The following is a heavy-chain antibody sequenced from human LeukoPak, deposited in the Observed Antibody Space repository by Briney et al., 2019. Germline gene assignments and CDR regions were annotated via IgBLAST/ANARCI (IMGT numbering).Heavy chain of an antibody. V-gene: IGHV4-59*01. CDR1: GGSISSYY. CDR3: ATSGATTVTTWGGSWFDP. CDR2: IYYSGST. J-gene: IGHJ5*02. D-gene: IGHD4-17*01. Sequence: PSETLSLTCTVSGGSISSYYWSWIRQPPGKGLEWIGYIYYSGSTNYNPSLKSRVTISVDTSKNQFSLKLSSVTAADTAVYYCATSGATTVTTWGGSWFDPWGQGTLVTISS.